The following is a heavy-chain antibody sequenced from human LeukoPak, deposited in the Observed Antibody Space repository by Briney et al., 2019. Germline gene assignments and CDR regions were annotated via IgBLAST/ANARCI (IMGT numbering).Heavy chain of an antibody. D-gene: IGHD4-17*01. V-gene: IGHV1-18*01. CDR1: GYTFTSYD. CDR2: ISAYNGNT. J-gene: IGHJ4*02. Sequence: ASVKVSCKASGYTFTSYDINWVRQATGQGLEWMGWISAYNGNTNYAQKFQGRVTMTTDTSTNTAYMELRSLRSDDTAVYYCARDEVHGDRDFDYWGQGTLVTVSS. CDR3: ARDEVHGDRDFDY.